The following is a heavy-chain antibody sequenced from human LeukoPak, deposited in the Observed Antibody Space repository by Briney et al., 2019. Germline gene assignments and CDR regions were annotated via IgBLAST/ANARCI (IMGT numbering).Heavy chain of an antibody. V-gene: IGHV3-23*01. CDR1: GFTFSSYA. D-gene: IGHD3-10*02. CDR3: AQNNGVRGVSLS. CDR2: ISGSGGST. Sequence: GGSLRLSCAASGFTFSSYAMSWVRQAPGKGLEWVSAISGSGGSTYYADSVKGRFTISRDNSKNTLYLQMNSLRAEDTAVYYCAQNNGVRGVSLSWGQGTLVTVSS. J-gene: IGHJ5*02.